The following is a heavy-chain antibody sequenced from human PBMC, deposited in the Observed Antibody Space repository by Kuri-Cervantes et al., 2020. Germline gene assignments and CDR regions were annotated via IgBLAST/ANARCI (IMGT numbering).Heavy chain of an antibody. V-gene: IGHV3-48*01. Sequence: GGSLRLSCAASGFTFSSYSMNWVRQAPGKGLEWVSYISSSSSTIYYADSVKGRFTISRDNSKNTLYLQMNSLRAEDTAVYYCARDFSGSWFWGGAPDAFDIWGQGTMVTVSS. CDR1: GFTFSSYS. CDR3: ARDFSGSWFWGGAPDAFDI. J-gene: IGHJ3*02. CDR2: ISSSSSTI. D-gene: IGHD6-13*01.